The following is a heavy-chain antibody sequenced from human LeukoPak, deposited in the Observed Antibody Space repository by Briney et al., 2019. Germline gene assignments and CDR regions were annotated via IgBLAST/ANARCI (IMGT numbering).Heavy chain of an antibody. CDR3: ARLTGYSSGWSSYYYYYMDV. CDR1: GGSISSYY. J-gene: IGHJ6*03. Sequence: KTSETLSLTCTVSGGSISSYYWSWIRQPAGKGLEWIGRIYTSGSTNYNPSLKSRVTMSVDTSKNQFSLKLSSVTAADTAVYYCARLTGYSSGWSSYYYYYMDVWGKGTTVTISS. CDR2: IYTSGST. V-gene: IGHV4-4*07. D-gene: IGHD6-19*01.